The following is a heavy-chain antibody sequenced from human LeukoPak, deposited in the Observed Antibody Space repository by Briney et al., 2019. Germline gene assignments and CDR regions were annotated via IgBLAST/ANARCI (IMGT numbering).Heavy chain of an antibody. CDR1: GFSLTDYA. V-gene: IGHV3-64*01. CDR2: LSHHGDRT. Sequence: GGSLRLSCAASGFSLTDYAMQWVRQAPGKGLEYIATLSHHGDRTSYVNPVEGRYTVSRDNPKNIMYLQMGSLRVEDTAVYYCARDSIGSYDYWGQGTLVTVSS. D-gene: IGHD1-26*01. CDR3: ARDSIGSYDY. J-gene: IGHJ4*02.